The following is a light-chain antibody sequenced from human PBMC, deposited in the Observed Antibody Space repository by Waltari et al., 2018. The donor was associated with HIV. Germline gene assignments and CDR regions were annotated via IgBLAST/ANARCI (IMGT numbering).Light chain of an antibody. CDR3: SSYGGTNVI. CDR2: AVT. Sequence: QSALTQPPSASGSPGQSVTLSCSGNSSDIGSDMFVSWYPQRPGQAPEHLIQAVTKRPSGVPDRFSGSKSGNTASLTVSGLQAEDEGDYFCSSYGGTNVIFGGGTKLTVL. V-gene: IGLV2-8*01. J-gene: IGLJ2*01. CDR1: SSDIGSDMF.